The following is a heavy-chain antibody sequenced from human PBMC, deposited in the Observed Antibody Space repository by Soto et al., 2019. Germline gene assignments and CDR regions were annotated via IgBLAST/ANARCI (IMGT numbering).Heavy chain of an antibody. J-gene: IGHJ4*02. D-gene: IGHD6-19*01. CDR2: IKQDGSEK. V-gene: IGHV3-7*01. CDR3: ARDTPTYVAVAGTFDY. Sequence: GGSLRLSCAASGFTFSSYWMSWVRQAPGKGLEWVANIKQDGSEKYYVDSVKGRFTISRDNAKNSLYLQMNSLRAEDTAVYYRARDTPTYVAVAGTFDYWGQGTLVTVSS. CDR1: GFTFSSYW.